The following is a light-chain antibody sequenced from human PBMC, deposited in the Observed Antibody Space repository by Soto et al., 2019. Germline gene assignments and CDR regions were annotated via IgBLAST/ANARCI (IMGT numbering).Light chain of an antibody. Sequence: EIVMTQSPATLSVSPGERAILSCRASQSISINLAWYQQKPGQAPRLLIYAASNRATGIPARFSGSGSGTEFTLTISSLQSEDFAVYYCQQRSNWPITFGQGTRREIK. CDR3: QQRSNWPIT. CDR2: AAS. V-gene: IGKV3-15*01. J-gene: IGKJ5*01. CDR1: QSISIN.